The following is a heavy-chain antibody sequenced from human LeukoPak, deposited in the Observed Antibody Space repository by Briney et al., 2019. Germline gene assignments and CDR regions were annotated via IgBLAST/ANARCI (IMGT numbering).Heavy chain of an antibody. CDR1: GGSISSGGYY. V-gene: IGHV4-39*07. J-gene: IGHJ5*02. D-gene: IGHD3-3*01. CDR2: IYYSGST. CDR3: ARAGGNYDFWSGYPSQP. Sequence: SETLSLTCTVSGGSISSGGYYWGWIRQPPGKGLEWIGSIYYSGSTNYNPSLKSRVTISVDTSKNQFSLKLSSVTAADTAVYYCARAGGNYDFWSGYPSQPWGQGTLVTVSS.